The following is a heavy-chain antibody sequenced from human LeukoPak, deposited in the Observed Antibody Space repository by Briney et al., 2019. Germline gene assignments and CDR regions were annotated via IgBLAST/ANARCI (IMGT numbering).Heavy chain of an antibody. CDR3: ARDASPAAIPSSFDY. Sequence: GGSLRLSCAASGFTFSSYAMSWVRQAPGKGLEWVSAISGSGGSTYYADSVKGRFTISRNNSKNTLYLQMNSLRAEDTAVYYCARDASPAAIPSSFDYWRQGTLVTVSS. CDR2: ISGSGGST. CDR1: GFTFSSYA. J-gene: IGHJ4*02. D-gene: IGHD2-2*02. V-gene: IGHV3-23*01.